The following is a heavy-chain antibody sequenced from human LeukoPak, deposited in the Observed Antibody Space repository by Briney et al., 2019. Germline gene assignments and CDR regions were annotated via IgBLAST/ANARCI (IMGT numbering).Heavy chain of an antibody. CDR1: GYTFTSYD. J-gene: IGHJ5*02. CDR3: ARGSSGTYHARYNWFDP. D-gene: IGHD1-26*01. CDR2: MNPNSGST. V-gene: IGHV1-8*03. Sequence: GASVKVSCKASGYTFTSYDINWVRQATGQGLEWMGWMNPNSGSTGYAQKFQGRVTITRNTSISTAYMELSSLRSEDTAVYYCARGSSGTYHARYNWFDPWGQGSLVTVSS.